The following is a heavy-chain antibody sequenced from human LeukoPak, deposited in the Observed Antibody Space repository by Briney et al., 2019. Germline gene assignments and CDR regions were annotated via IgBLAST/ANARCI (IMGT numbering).Heavy chain of an antibody. D-gene: IGHD6-19*01. CDR2: IYTSGST. J-gene: IGHJ4*02. Sequence: SETLSLTCTLSGGSISSYYWSWLRQPAGKGLEWIGRIYTSGSTNYNPSLKSRVTMSVDTSKNQFSLTLSSVTAADTAVYYCARDATGSSGWYGSAEYYFDYWGQGTLVTVSS. V-gene: IGHV4-4*07. CDR3: ARDATGSSGWYGSAEYYFDY. CDR1: GGSISSYY.